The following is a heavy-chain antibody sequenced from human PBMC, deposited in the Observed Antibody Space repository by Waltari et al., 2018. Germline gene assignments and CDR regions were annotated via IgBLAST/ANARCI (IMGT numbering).Heavy chain of an antibody. Sequence: QLQLQESGTGLVKPSETLSLTCTVSGDSISSSSYYWSWIRQPPGKGLEGIGSIYYSGSTYYNPSLKSRVTISVDTSKNQFSLKLSSVTAADTAVYYCAREGEGAFDIWGQGTMVTVSS. CDR3: AREGEGAFDI. J-gene: IGHJ3*02. CDR2: IYYSGST. V-gene: IGHV4-39*07. CDR1: GDSISSSSYY.